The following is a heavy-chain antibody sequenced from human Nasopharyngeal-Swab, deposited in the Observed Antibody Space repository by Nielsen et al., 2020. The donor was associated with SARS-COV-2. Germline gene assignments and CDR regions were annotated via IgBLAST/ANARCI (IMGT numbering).Heavy chain of an antibody. D-gene: IGHD2-15*01. J-gene: IGHJ3*02. CDR3: ARQWYCSGGSCYPPGAFDI. Sequence: SETLSLTCTVSGGSISSSSYYWGWIRQPPGKWLEWIGSIYYSGSTYYNPSLKSRVTVSVDTSKNQFSLKLNSVTAADTATYYCARQWYCSGGSCYPPGAFDIWGQGTMVNVSS. CDR2: IYYSGST. CDR1: GGSISSSSYY. V-gene: IGHV4-39*01.